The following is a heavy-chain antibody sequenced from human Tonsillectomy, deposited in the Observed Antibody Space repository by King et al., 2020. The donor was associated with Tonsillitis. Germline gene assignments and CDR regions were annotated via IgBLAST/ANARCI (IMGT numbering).Heavy chain of an antibody. V-gene: IGHV3-21*01. J-gene: IGHJ4*02. D-gene: IGHD3-22*01. CDR1: GFSFSSYS. Sequence: VQLVESGGGLVKPGGSLRLSCAASGFSFSSYSMNWVRQVPGKGLEWVSSISSGSTYIIYADSVRGRFTISRDNAENSLYLQMNSLRAEDTAVYYCARAYDTSGYFGVYWGQGTLVTVSA. CDR3: ARAYDTSGYFGVY. CDR2: ISSGSTYI.